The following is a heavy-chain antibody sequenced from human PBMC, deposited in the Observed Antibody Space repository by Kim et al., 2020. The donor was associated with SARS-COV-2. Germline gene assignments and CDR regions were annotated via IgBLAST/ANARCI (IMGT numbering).Heavy chain of an antibody. D-gene: IGHD6-13*01. CDR1: GFTFSGYS. CDR2: ISATSAYI. J-gene: IGHJ4*02. CDR3: TRDAANAHPIAD. Sequence: GGSLRLSCVGSGFTFSGYSMNWVRQAPGKGLEWVSSISATSAYIYHADSLEGRFTISRDNAKNSLYLQMNSLRAEDSAIYFCTRDAANAHPIADWGQGILVTVSS. V-gene: IGHV3-21*01.